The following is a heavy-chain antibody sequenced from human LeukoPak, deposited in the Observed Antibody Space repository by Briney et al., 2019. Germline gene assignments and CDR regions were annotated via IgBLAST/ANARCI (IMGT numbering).Heavy chain of an antibody. CDR1: GFTVSSNY. V-gene: IGHV3-66*02. J-gene: IGHJ6*02. D-gene: IGHD6-13*01. Sequence: GGSLRLSCAASGFTVSSNYMSWVRQAPGKGLEWVSVIYSGGSTYYADSVKGRFTISRDNSKNTLYLQMNSLRAEDTAVYYRARDLTIAAAGHYYYGMDVWGQGTTVTVSS. CDR2: IYSGGST. CDR3: ARDLTIAAAGHYYYGMDV.